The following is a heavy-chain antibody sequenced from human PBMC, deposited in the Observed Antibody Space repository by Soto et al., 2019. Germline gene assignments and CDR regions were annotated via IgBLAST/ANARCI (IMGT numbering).Heavy chain of an antibody. Sequence: ASVKVSCKASGYTFTSYYMHWVRQAPGQGLEWMGIINPSGGSTSYAQKFQGRVTMTRDTSTSTAYMELSSLRSEDTAVYYCARERRSPPNCSGGSCYLTWGQGTLVTVSS. J-gene: IGHJ4*02. CDR3: ARERRSPPNCSGGSCYLT. CDR1: GYTFTSYY. V-gene: IGHV1-46*01. D-gene: IGHD2-15*01. CDR2: INPSGGST.